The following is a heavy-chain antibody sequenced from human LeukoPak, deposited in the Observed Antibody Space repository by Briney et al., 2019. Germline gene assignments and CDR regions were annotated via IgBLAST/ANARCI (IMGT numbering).Heavy chain of an antibody. CDR1: GGSTSTTYYY. CDR2: IHYSGST. CDR3: ARQAYHDFWSGYYVPAHFDY. J-gene: IGHJ4*02. Sequence: SSETLSLTCTVSGGSTSTTYYYWGWIRQPPGKGLEWIGSIHYSGSTYYNPSLKSRVTMSIDTSKNHFSLKLSSVTAADTAVYYCARQAYHDFWSGYYVPAHFDYWGQGNLVTVSS. D-gene: IGHD3-3*01. V-gene: IGHV4-39*02.